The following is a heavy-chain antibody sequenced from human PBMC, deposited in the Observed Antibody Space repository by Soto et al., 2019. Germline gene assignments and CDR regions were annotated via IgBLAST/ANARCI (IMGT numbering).Heavy chain of an antibody. J-gene: IGHJ4*02. CDR3: ARENMSSRETFDY. D-gene: IGHD1-26*01. CDR1: GFTFSSYA. CDR2: ISYDGSNK. Sequence: QVQLVESGGGVVQPGRSLRLSCAASGFTFSSYAMHWVRQAPGKGLEWVAVISYDGSNKYYADSVKGRFTISRDNSKNTLYLQMNSLRAEDTAVYYCARENMSSRETFDYWGQGTLVTVSS. V-gene: IGHV3-30-3*01.